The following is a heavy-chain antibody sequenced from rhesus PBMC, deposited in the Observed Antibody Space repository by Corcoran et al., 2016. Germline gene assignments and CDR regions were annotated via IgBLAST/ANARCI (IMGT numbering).Heavy chain of an antibody. CDR3: ARDYNFWSGYPLDS. CDR1: GGSISDSYR. CDR2: IYGSSTST. J-gene: IGHJ6*01. Sequence: QVQLQESGPGVVKPSETLSLTCAVSGGSISDSYRWSWIRQPPGKGLDWIGYIYGSSTSTNYHPSIKSRVTISKDTSKNQFSVKLSSVTAADTAVYYCARDYNFWSGYPLDSWGQGVVVTVSS. V-gene: IGHV4S10*01. D-gene: IGHD3-3*01.